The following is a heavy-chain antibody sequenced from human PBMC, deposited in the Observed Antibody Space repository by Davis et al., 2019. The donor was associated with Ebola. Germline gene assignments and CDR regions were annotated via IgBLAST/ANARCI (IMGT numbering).Heavy chain of an antibody. CDR2: ISSSSSYI. D-gene: IGHD6-13*01. V-gene: IGHV3-21*01. J-gene: IGHJ6*04. CDR1: GFTFSSYS. CDR3: ARERYSSSWDYYYYYGMDV. Sequence: PGGSLRLSCAASGFTFSSYSMNWVRQAPGKGLEWVSSISSSSSYIYYADSVKGRFTISRDNAKNSLYLQMNSLRAEDTAVYYCARERYSSSWDYYYYYGMDVWGKGTTVTVSS.